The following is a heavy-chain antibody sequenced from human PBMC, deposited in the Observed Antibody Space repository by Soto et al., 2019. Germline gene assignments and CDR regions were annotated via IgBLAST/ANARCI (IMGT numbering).Heavy chain of an antibody. J-gene: IGHJ4*02. Sequence: PGGSLRLSCAASGFTFTSHAMNWVRQAPGKGLEWVSVISGSGSSTFYADSVKGRFTISRDNSKNTLFLQMNSLRAEDTAVYYCAKDYGSRDGYNPFDYWGQGTLVTVSS. V-gene: IGHV3-23*01. D-gene: IGHD5-12*01. CDR1: GFTFTSHA. CDR2: ISGSGSST. CDR3: AKDYGSRDGYNPFDY.